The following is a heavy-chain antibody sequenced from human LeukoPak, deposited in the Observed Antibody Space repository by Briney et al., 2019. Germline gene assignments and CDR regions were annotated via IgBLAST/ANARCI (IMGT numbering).Heavy chain of an antibody. V-gene: IGHV3-48*01. Sequence: GGSLRLSCVASGITFSSYSMNWVRQAPGKGLEWVSYISSFSGTVNYADSVKGRFTISRDNAKNSLYLQMNSLRAEDTAVYYCARDQGGVGYWGQGTLVTVSS. CDR1: GITFSSYS. CDR3: ARDQGGVGY. CDR2: ISSFSGTV. D-gene: IGHD3-16*01. J-gene: IGHJ4*02.